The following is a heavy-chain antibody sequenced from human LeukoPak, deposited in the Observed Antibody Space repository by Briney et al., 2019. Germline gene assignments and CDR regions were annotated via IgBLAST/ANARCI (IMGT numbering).Heavy chain of an antibody. CDR1: GFTLSNHW. D-gene: IGHD2-8*01. Sequence: PGGSLRLSCAASGFTLSNHWMTWVRQVPGGGPEWVANVNRDGSETYYLDSVKGRFTISRDNAKSSLNLQMNSLRAEDTALYYCVRNNAMDVWGQGTAVIVSS. V-gene: IGHV3-7*03. CDR3: VRNNAMDV. CDR2: VNRDGSET. J-gene: IGHJ6*02.